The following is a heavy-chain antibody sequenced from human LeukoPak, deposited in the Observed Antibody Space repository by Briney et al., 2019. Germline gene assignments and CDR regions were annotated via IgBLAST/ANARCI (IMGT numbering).Heavy chain of an antibody. CDR1: GYTFTVYY. V-gene: IGHV1-2*02. CDR3: ARVGYYYDSSGYYYPS. J-gene: IGHJ5*02. Sequence: ASVKVSCKASGYTFTVYYMHWVRHAPGQGLEWMGWINPNSGGTNYAQKFQGRVTMTRDTSISTAYMELSRLRSDDTAVYYCARVGYYYDSSGYYYPSWGQGTLVTVSS. CDR2: INPNSGGT. D-gene: IGHD3-22*01.